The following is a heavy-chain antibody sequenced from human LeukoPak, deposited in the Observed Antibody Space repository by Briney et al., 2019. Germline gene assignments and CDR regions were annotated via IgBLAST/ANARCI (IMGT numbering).Heavy chain of an antibody. J-gene: IGHJ4*02. V-gene: IGHV1-2*04. D-gene: IGHD1-26*01. Sequence: ASVKVSCKASGYSFTGYYMHWVRQAPGQGLEWMGRINPNSGGTNYAQKFQGWVTMTRDTSISTAYMELSRLRSDDTAVYYCAIGKWELPFDYWGQGTLVTVSS. CDR1: GYSFTGYY. CDR2: INPNSGGT. CDR3: AIGKWELPFDY.